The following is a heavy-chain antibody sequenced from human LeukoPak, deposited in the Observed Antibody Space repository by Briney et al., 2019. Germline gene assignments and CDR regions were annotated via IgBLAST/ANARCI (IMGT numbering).Heavy chain of an antibody. J-gene: IGHJ4*02. Sequence: GGSLRLSCAASGFTFSSYAMSWVRQAPGKGLEWVSAISGSGGSTYYADSVKGRFTISRDNSKNTLYLQMNSLRAEDTAVYYCARIYDSSGYYYRGSDYWGQGTLVTVSS. CDR3: ARIYDSSGYYYRGSDY. V-gene: IGHV3-23*01. CDR2: ISGSGGST. CDR1: GFTFSSYA. D-gene: IGHD3-22*01.